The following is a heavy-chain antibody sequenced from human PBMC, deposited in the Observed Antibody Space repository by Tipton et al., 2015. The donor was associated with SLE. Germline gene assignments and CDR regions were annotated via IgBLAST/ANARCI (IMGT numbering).Heavy chain of an antibody. Sequence: TLSLTCTVSGGSISGGGYYWSWIRQPPGKGLEWIGYIYYSGNTNYNPSLKSRVTISVDRSKTQFSLNLSSVTAADTAVYYCARLYSTTEAVYYYGMDVWGQGTTVTVSS. CDR1: GGSISGGGYY. J-gene: IGHJ6*02. V-gene: IGHV4-61*08. D-gene: IGHD4-11*01. CDR2: IYYSGNT. CDR3: ARLYSTTEAVYYYGMDV.